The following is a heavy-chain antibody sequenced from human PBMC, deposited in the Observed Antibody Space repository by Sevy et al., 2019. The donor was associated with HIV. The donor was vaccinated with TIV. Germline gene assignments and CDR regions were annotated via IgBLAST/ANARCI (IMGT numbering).Heavy chain of an antibody. CDR2: IWYDGSNI. V-gene: IGHV3-33*01. D-gene: IGHD3-3*01. J-gene: IGHJ4*02. CDR3: ARESSHDFWSGYWGYLDY. CDR1: GFTFSNHG. Sequence: GGSLRLSCAASGFTFSNHGMHWVRQVPGKGPEWVALIWYDGSNIYYSDSAKGRFTISRDDSKNKLYLQMYSLRPEDTAVYYCARESSHDFWSGYWGYLDYWGQGTLVTVSS.